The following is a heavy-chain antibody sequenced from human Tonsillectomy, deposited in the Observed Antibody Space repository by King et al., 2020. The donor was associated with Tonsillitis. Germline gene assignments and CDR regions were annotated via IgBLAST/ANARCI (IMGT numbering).Heavy chain of an antibody. D-gene: IGHD6-19*01. CDR1: GFSFSSYG. Sequence: VQLVESGGGVVQPGRSLSLSCAASGFSFSSYGMHWVRQAPGKGLEWVAVISFDGSRKNYADSVKGRFTIFRDGSNNTLFLQMNSLRADDTAVYYCARERVYSCGWGLDHWGQGTLLSVSS. CDR3: ARERVYSCGWGLDH. J-gene: IGHJ4*02. V-gene: IGHV3-33*05. CDR2: ISFDGSRK.